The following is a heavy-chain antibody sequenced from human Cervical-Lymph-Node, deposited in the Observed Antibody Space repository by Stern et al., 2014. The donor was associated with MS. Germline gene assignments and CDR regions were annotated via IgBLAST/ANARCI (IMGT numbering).Heavy chain of an antibody. CDR1: GYTLTEMS. Sequence: QVQLVQSGAEVKKPGASVKVSCKVSGYTLTEMSMHWVRQAPGKGLEWMGGYDPQHGKTVYAQKIQGRVTMAEDRSTDTAYMELTSLRFDDTAVYYCATHRGRVTYYYGLDVWGQGTTVTVSS. CDR2: YDPQHGKT. V-gene: IGHV1-24*01. D-gene: IGHD2-21*02. CDR3: ATHRGRVTYYYGLDV. J-gene: IGHJ6*02.